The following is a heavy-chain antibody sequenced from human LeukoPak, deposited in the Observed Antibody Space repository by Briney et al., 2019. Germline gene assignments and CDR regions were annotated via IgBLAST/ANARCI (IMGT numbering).Heavy chain of an antibody. CDR2: VYQSGST. CDR3: ARGPGAYNWFDP. Sequence: PSETLSLTCGVSRYSISSGYHWAWIRQPPGQGLGWIGSVYQSGSTYYNPSLKSRVTISIDTSNNQFSLKLSSVTAADTAVYYCARGPGAYNWFDPWGQGTLVTVSS. CDR1: RYSISSGYH. V-gene: IGHV4-38-2*01. J-gene: IGHJ5*02. D-gene: IGHD3-10*01.